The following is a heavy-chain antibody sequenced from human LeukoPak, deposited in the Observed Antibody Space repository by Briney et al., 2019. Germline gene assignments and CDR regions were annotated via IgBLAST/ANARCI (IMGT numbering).Heavy chain of an antibody. CDR3: AKTGVLRFLEWLLYPDY. CDR1: GFTFSSYG. CDR2: IRYDGSNK. Sequence: GGSLRLSCAASGFTFSSYGMHWVRQAPGKGLEWVAFIRYDGSNKYYADSVKGRFTISRDNSKNTLYLQMNSLRAEDTAVYYCAKTGVLRFLEWLLYPDYWGQGTLVTVSS. V-gene: IGHV3-30*02. J-gene: IGHJ4*02. D-gene: IGHD3-3*01.